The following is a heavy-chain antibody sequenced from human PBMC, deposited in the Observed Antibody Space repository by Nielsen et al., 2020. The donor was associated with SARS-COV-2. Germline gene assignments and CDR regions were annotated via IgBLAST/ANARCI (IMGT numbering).Heavy chain of an antibody. V-gene: IGHV3-23*01. Sequence: GESLKISCAASGFTFSSYSMNWVRQAPGKGLEWVSAISSSGGNTYYADSVKGRFTISRDNFKNALYLQMNSLRAEDTAVYYCAKAGSHSYFDHWDQGTLVTVSS. CDR2: ISSSGGNT. D-gene: IGHD1-26*01. CDR3: AKAGSHSYFDH. J-gene: IGHJ4*02. CDR1: GFTFSSYS.